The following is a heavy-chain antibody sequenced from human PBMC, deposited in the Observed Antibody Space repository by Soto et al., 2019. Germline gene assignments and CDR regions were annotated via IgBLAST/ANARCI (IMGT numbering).Heavy chain of an antibody. CDR3: VEGWNDF. Sequence: ESGGDLVKPGGSLRLSCGASGFMFSSAWMSWVRQAPGKGLEWVGRIKSKRDGGTTDYAPPVKGRFVISRDDSKNTLYLQMNSLKTDDTAVYYCVEGWNDFWGQGTLVAVSS. CDR1: GFMFSSAW. V-gene: IGHV3-15*01. D-gene: IGHD1-1*01. J-gene: IGHJ4*02. CDR2: IKSKRDGGTT.